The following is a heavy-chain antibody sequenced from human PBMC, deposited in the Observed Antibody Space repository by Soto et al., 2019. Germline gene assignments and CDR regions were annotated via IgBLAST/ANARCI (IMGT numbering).Heavy chain of an antibody. V-gene: IGHV3-33*01. Sequence: HPGGSLRLSCAASGFTFSSYGMHWVRQAPGKGLEWVAVIWYDGSNKYYADSVKGRFTISRDNSKNTLYLQMNSLRAEGTAVYYCARDQIGSGHDFWSGYPPPYYYYGMDVWGQGTTVTVSS. CDR3: ARDQIGSGHDFWSGYPPPYYYYGMDV. J-gene: IGHJ6*02. D-gene: IGHD3-3*01. CDR1: GFTFSSYG. CDR2: IWYDGSNK.